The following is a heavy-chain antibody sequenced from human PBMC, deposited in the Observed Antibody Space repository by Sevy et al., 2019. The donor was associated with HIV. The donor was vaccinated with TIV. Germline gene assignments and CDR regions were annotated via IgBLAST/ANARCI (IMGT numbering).Heavy chain of an antibody. CDR3: ARLPTGLQSFNYLLSTYFDS. Sequence: GGSLRLSCAASGFDFNHHWMSWVRQAPQKGLEWVANIKQEGSETDYVDSLEGRFTISRDNAKNSLSLQINDLRAEDTAVYYCARLPTGLQSFNYLLSTYFDSWGQGTLVTVSS. CDR2: IKQEGSET. J-gene: IGHJ4*02. D-gene: IGHD3-9*01. CDR1: GFDFNHHW. V-gene: IGHV3-7*01.